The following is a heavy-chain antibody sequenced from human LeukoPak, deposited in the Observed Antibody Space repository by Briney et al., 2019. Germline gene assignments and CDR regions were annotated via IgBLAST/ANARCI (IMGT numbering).Heavy chain of an antibody. CDR1: GYTFTSYG. V-gene: IGHV1-18*01. CDR3: ARDPDYYGSGSYSHPLFDY. D-gene: IGHD3-10*01. J-gene: IGHJ4*02. CDR2: INAYNGNQ. Sequence: GAAVTVSLKSSGYTFTSYGISWLRPAPGQGLAGVGWINAYNGNQNYAQTLHGRVTMTTYTSTSTAYMELRSLRSDDTAVYYCARDPDYYGSGSYSHPLFDYWGQGTLVTVSS.